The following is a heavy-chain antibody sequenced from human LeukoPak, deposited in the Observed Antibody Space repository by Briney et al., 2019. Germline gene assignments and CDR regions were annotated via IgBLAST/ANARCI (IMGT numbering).Heavy chain of an antibody. J-gene: IGHJ4*02. V-gene: IGHV3-74*01. D-gene: IGHD3-22*01. CDR1: GFTFTPYW. CDR3: VGGGVGITGLDS. CDR2: INSDGSSR. Sequence: GGSLRLSCAASGFTFTPYWMYWVRQPPGKGLMWVSRINSDGSSRTYGDFVQGRFTISRDNARSTLYLQMNSLRAEDTAVYYCVGGGVGITGLDSWGQGTLVTVSS.